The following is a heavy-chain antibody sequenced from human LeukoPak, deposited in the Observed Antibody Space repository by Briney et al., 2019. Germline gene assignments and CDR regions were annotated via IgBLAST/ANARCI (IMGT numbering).Heavy chain of an antibody. J-gene: IGHJ4*02. CDR1: GGTFSSYA. CDR2: IIPIFGTA. Sequence: SVKVSCKASGGTFSSYAISWVRQAPGQGLEWMGGIIPIFGTANYAQKFQGRVTITTDESTSTAYMELSSLRSEDTAVYYCARTLLQYDSSGYYQNFDYWGQGTLVTASS. V-gene: IGHV1-69*05. CDR3: ARTLLQYDSSGYYQNFDY. D-gene: IGHD3-22*01.